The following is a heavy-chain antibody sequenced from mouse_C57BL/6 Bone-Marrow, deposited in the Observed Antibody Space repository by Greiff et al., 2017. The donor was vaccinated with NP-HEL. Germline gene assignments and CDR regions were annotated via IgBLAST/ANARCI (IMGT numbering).Heavy chain of an antibody. Sequence: QVQLQQSVAELAKPGASVKLSCKASGYTFTSYWMHWVKQRPGQGLEWIGYINPSSGYTKYNQKFKDKATLTADKSSSTAYMQLSSLTYEDSAVSFCAESIHSYAPWGQGTLVTVSA. CDR3: AESIHSYAP. J-gene: IGHJ3*01. CDR2: INPSSGYT. D-gene: IGHD6-5*01. V-gene: IGHV1-7*01. CDR1: GYTFTSYW.